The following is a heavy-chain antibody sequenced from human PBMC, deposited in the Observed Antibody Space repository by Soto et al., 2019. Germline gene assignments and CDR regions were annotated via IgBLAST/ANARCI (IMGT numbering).Heavy chain of an antibody. CDR2: IRGYNGNT. J-gene: IGHJ4*02. D-gene: IGHD1-1*01. CDR1: GYTFTIYG. V-gene: IGHV1-18*01. Sequence: QVQLVQSGSEVRKPGASMNVSCKTSGYTFTIYGVTWVRQAPGQGLEWMGWIRGYNGNTIYAQKFQGRVTMTTDTSTSTVYWEVRSLRSDDTAVYYCVRVHGSAGDTTDYWGQGTLVTVSS. CDR3: VRVHGSAGDTTDY.